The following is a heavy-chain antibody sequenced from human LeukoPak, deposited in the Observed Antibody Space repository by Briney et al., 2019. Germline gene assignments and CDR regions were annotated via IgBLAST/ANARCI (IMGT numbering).Heavy chain of an antibody. V-gene: IGHV1-18*01. CDR2: ISAYNGNT. J-gene: IGHJ6*02. CDR3: ARIFGDAQYYYGLDV. D-gene: IGHD3-10*01. CDR1: GYTFTSYG. Sequence: AASVKVSCTASGYTFTSYGISWVRQAPGQGLEWMGWISAYNGNTNYAQKLQGRVTMTTDTSTSTAYMELRSLRSDDTAVYYCARIFGDAQYYYGLDVWGQGTTVTVSS.